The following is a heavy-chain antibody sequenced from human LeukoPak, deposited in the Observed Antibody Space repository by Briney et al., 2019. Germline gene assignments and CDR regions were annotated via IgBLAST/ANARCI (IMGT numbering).Heavy chain of an antibody. CDR2: ISYDGSNK. CDR1: GFSISKYA. D-gene: IGHD4-17*01. CDR3: ARPHLSYGDIRDYYYYYMDV. J-gene: IGHJ6*03. Sequence: GGSLRLSCAASGFSISKYAMHWVRQAPGKGLEWVAVISYDGSNKYYADSVKGRFTISRDISKNTVYLQMNSLRAEGTAVYYCARPHLSYGDIRDYYYYYMDVWGKGTTVTVSS. V-gene: IGHV3-30*04.